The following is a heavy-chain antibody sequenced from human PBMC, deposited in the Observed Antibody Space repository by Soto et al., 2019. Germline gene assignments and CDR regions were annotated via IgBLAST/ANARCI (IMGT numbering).Heavy chain of an antibody. CDR2: ISGYNGDT. V-gene: IGHV1-18*01. CDR3: AKNGQPPYYYYGMDV. CDR1: GYTFSRYG. D-gene: IGHD2-8*01. J-gene: IGHJ6*02. Sequence: QGQLVQSGPEAKKPGASVKVSCKASGYTFSRYGISWVRQAPGQGLEWMGWISGYNGDTKYAQKVQGRVTMTIDTSTYTANMELRSLTSEDTAIYYCAKNGQPPYYYYGMDVWGQGTTVTVSS.